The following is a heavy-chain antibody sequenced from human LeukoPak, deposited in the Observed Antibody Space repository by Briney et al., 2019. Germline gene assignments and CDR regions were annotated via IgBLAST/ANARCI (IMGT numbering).Heavy chain of an antibody. Sequence: GGSLRLSCAASGFSFSDNYMGWIRQAPGKGLECVSYISGSASTIYYADSVKGRFTISRDNTKNSLYLQMNSLRAEDTAMYYCARDKSGYSAFWGQGTMVTVSS. V-gene: IGHV3-11*01. D-gene: IGHD3-16*02. CDR1: GFSFSDNY. CDR3: ARDKSGYSAF. CDR2: ISGSASTI. J-gene: IGHJ3*01.